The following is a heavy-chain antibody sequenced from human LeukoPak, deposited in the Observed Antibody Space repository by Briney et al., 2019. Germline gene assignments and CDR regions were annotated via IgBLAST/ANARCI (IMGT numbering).Heavy chain of an antibody. CDR2: ISSSGSSI. Sequence: GGSLRLSCAASGFRFTSYGMHWVRQAPGKGLEWVSYISSSGSSIYYADSVKGRFTISRDNAKNSLYLQMNSLTVEDTAVYYCARDTPHYYDSSGYYPVDYWGQGTLVTVSS. D-gene: IGHD3-22*01. V-gene: IGHV3-48*04. CDR1: GFRFTSYG. CDR3: ARDTPHYYDSSGYYPVDY. J-gene: IGHJ4*02.